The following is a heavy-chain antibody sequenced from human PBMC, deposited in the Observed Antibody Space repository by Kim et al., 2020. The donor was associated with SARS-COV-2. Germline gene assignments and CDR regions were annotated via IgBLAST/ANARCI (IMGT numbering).Heavy chain of an antibody. J-gene: IGHJ4*02. V-gene: IGHV3-21*01. D-gene: IGHD4-17*01. CDR1: GFTFSSYS. Sequence: GGSLRLSCAASGFTFSSYSMNWVRQAPGKGLEWVSSISSSSYIYYADSVKGRFTISRDNAKNSLYLQMNSLRAEDTAVYYCARDEMTTVTTSDYWGQGTLVTVSS. CDR3: ARDEMTTVTTSDY. CDR2: ISSSSYI.